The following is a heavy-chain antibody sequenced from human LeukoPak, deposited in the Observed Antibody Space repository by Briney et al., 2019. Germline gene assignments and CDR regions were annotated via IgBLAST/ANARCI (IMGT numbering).Heavy chain of an antibody. Sequence: SVKVSCKASGGTFSTYAISWVRQAPGQGLEWMGRIITILGMANYAQKFQGRVTITADKSTSTAYLELTSLRSDDTAVYYCARGGRHYYASGTRGWFDPWGQGTLVTVSS. J-gene: IGHJ5*02. CDR1: GGTFSTYA. CDR3: ARGGRHYYASGTRGWFDP. V-gene: IGHV1-69*04. D-gene: IGHD3-10*01. CDR2: IITILGMA.